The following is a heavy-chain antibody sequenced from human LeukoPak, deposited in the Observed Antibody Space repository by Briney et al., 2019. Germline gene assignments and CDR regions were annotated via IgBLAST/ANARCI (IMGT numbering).Heavy chain of an antibody. CDR3: ARVAGPYDRSGIDVFDI. CDR2: IKQDGSEK. V-gene: IGHV3-7*01. D-gene: IGHD3-22*01. Sequence: QPGGSLRLSCAASGFTFSSYAMSWVRQAPGKGLEWVANIKQDGSEKYYVDSVKGRFTISRDNAKDSLYVQMNSLRAEDTAVYYCARVAGPYDRSGIDVFDIWGQGTMVTVSS. J-gene: IGHJ3*02. CDR1: GFTFSSYA.